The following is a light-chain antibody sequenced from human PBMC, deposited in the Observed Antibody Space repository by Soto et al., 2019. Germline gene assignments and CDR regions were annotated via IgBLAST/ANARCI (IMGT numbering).Light chain of an antibody. CDR2: DAS. CDR3: QQYNRYWT. J-gene: IGKJ1*01. Sequence: DIQMTQSPSTLSASVGDRVTITCRASQSVSSWLAWYQQKPGKAPKVLIYDASSLESGVPSRFSGSGSGTEFTLTISSLQPDDLATYYCQQYNRYWTFGQGTKV. V-gene: IGKV1-5*01. CDR1: QSVSSW.